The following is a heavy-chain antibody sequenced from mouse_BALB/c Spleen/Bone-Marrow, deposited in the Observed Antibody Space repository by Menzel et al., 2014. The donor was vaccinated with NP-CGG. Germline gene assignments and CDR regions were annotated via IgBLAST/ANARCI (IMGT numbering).Heavy chain of an antibody. V-gene: IGHV6-6*02. CDR1: GFTFSNYW. CDR3: TDYSWFPY. D-gene: IGHD1-1*01. Sequence: GGGLVQPGGSMKLSCVASGFTFSNYWMNWVRQSPEKGLEWVAEIRLKSNNYATHYAEPVKGRFTISRDDSKSSVYLQMNNLRTEDTGIYYCTDYSWFPYWGQGTLVTVSA. CDR2: IRLKSNNYAT. J-gene: IGHJ3*01.